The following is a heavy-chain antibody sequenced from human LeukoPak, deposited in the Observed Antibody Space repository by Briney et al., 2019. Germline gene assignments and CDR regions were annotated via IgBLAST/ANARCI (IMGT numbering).Heavy chain of an antibody. CDR3: ANRYCSGGSCYFDY. CDR1: GGSISSSSYY. D-gene: IGHD2-15*01. Sequence: SETLSLTCTVSGGSISSSSYYWGWIRQPPGKGLEWIGSFYYSGSTYYNPSLKSRVTISVDTPKNQFSLKLSSVTAADTAVYYCANRYCSGGSCYFDYWGQGTLVIVSS. CDR2: FYYSGST. V-gene: IGHV4-39*01. J-gene: IGHJ4*02.